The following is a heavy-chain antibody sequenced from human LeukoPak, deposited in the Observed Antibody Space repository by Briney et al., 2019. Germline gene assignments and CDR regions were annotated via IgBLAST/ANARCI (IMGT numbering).Heavy chain of an antibody. D-gene: IGHD3-3*01. CDR1: GFTFSSYA. V-gene: IGHV3-30*04. CDR2: ISYDGSNK. CDR3: ARGPRGTIFGVVTLYYFDY. J-gene: IGHJ4*02. Sequence: QPGRSLRLSCAAPGFTFSSYAMHWVRQAPGKGLEWVAVISYDGSNKYYADSVKGRFTISRDNSKNTLYLQMNSLRAEDTAVYYCARGPRGTIFGVVTLYYFDYWGQGTLVTVSS.